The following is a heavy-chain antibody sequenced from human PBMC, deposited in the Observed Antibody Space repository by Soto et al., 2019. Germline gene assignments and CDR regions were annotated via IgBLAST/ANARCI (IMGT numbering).Heavy chain of an antibody. J-gene: IGHJ4*02. CDR2: ISGSGGST. Sequence: GGSLRLSCAASGFTFSSYAMSWVHQAPGKGLEWVSAISGSGGSTYYADSVKGRFTISRDNSKNTLYLQMNSLRAEDTAVYYCAKDRYTGYSSGCYDYWGQGTLVTVSS. D-gene: IGHD6-19*01. V-gene: IGHV3-23*01. CDR1: GFTFSSYA. CDR3: AKDRYTGYSSGCYDY.